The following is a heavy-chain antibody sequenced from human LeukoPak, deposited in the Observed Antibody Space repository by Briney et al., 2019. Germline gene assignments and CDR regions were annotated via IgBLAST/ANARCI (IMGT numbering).Heavy chain of an antibody. CDR3: ARGLLSYSYYYMDV. V-gene: IGHV4-61*01. D-gene: IGHD2/OR15-2a*01. CDR2: IYYSGST. J-gene: IGHJ6*03. CDR1: GGSFSSGLYY. Sequence: SQTLSLTCTVSGGSFSSGLYYWTWIRQPPGKGLEWIGYIYYSGSTNYNPSLKSRVTISVDTSKNQFSLKLSSVTAADTAVYYCARGLLSYSYYYMDVWGKGTTVTISS.